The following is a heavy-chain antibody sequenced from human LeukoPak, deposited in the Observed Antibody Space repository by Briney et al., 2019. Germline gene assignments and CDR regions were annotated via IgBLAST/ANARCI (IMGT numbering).Heavy chain of an antibody. D-gene: IGHD5-12*01. CDR2: INPNSGGT. CDR3: ARAPGNGWLRLLIDY. J-gene: IGHJ4*02. Sequence: ASVKVPCKASGYTFTGYYMHWVRQAPGQGLEWMGWINPNSGGTNYAQKFQGGVAMTRDTSISTAYMELSRLRSDDTAVYYCARAPGNGWLRLLIDYWGQGTLVTVSS. CDR1: GYTFTGYY. V-gene: IGHV1-2*02.